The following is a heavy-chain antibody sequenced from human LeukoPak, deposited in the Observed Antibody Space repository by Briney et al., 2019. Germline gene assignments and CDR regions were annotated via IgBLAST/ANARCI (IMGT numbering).Heavy chain of an antibody. D-gene: IGHD1-26*01. V-gene: IGHV4-31*03. CDR2: IYYSGSI. CDR3: AREWAHVFDI. CDR1: GGSISSGGYH. J-gene: IGHJ3*02. Sequence: SETLSLTCTVSGGSISSGGYHWSWIRQHPGKGLEWIGYIYYSGSIYYNPSLKSRVTISIDTSKNQLSLKLSTVTAADTAVYYCAREWAHVFDIWAKGQSSPSLQ.